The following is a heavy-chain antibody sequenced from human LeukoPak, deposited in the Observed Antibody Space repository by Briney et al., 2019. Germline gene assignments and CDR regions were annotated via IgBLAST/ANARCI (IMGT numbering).Heavy chain of an antibody. J-gene: IGHJ5*02. Sequence: SQTLSLTCTVSGGSISSGDYYWSWIRQPPGKGLEWIGYIYYSGSTNYNPSLKSRVTISVDTSKNQFSLKLSSVTAADTAVYYCARHPSVSGWYGNWFDPWGQGTLVTVSS. CDR1: GGSISSGDYY. V-gene: IGHV4-30-4*01. D-gene: IGHD6-19*01. CDR2: IYYSGST. CDR3: ARHPSVSGWYGNWFDP.